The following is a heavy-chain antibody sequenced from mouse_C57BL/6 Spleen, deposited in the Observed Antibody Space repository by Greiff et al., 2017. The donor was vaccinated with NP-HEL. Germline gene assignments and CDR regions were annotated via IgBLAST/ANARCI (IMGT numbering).Heavy chain of an antibody. CDR1: GFTFSSYG. CDR2: ISSGGSYT. V-gene: IGHV5-6*01. Sequence: EVKVVESGGDLVKPGGSLKLSCAASGFTFSSYGMSWVRQTPDKRLEWVATISSGGSYTYYPDSVKGRFTISRDNAKNTLYLQMSSLKSEDTAMYYCARFKSYFDYWGQGTTLTVSS. CDR3: ARFKSYFDY. J-gene: IGHJ2*01.